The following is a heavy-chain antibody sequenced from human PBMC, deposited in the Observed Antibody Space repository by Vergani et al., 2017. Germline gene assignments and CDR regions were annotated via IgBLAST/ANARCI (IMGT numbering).Heavy chain of an antibody. CDR1: GFTFSSYA. CDR2: ISVSGGST. D-gene: IGHD3-10*01. V-gene: IGHV3-23*01. Sequence: EVQLLESGGGLVQPGGSLRLSCAASGFTFSSYAMSWVRQAPGKGLEWVSAISVSGGSTYYADSVKGRFTISRDNSKNTLYLQMNSLRAEDTAVYYCAKDGGLWFGESYWGQGTLVTVSS. CDR3: AKDGGLWFGESY. J-gene: IGHJ4*02.